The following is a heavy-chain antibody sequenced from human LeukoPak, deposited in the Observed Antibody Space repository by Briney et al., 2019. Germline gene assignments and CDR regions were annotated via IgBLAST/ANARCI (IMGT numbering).Heavy chain of an antibody. Sequence: SETLSLTCTVSGGSISSGSYYWSWIRQPAGKGLEWIGRIYTSGSTNYNPSLKSRVTISVDTSKNQFSLKLSSVTAADTAVYYCARWGLSSTAPKPDYWGQGTLVTVSS. D-gene: IGHD2-2*01. CDR1: GGSISSGSYY. J-gene: IGHJ4*02. CDR2: IYTSGST. CDR3: ARWGLSSTAPKPDY. V-gene: IGHV4-61*02.